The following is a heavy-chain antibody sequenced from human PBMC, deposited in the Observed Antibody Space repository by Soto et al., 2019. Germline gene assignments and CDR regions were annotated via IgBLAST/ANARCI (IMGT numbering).Heavy chain of an antibody. V-gene: IGHV4-34*01. Sequence: PPEALSPTSADYGGSFNAYYWRAIRQPPGKGLESIGEVNHRGSTNYNPSLKSRVTVSADTSKNQFSLKLRSVTAADTAVYYCARGISMKVVVQRDAPDKYYLDSWGRGTRVTVSS. CDR2: VNHRGST. J-gene: IGHJ4*02. CDR3: ARGISMKVVVQRDAPDKYYLDS. D-gene: IGHD3-22*01. CDR1: GGSFNAYY.